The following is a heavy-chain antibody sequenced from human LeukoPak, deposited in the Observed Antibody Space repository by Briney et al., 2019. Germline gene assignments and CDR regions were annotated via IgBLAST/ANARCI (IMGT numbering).Heavy chain of an antibody. J-gene: IGHJ4*02. CDR2: VSADQSHK. D-gene: IGHD6-13*01. V-gene: IGHV3-30*18. CDR1: GFTFSDYG. Sequence: GGSLRLSCEASGFTFSDYGMHWVRQAPGKGLEWVAVVSADQSHKEYADSVKGRVTISRDNSRNTLYLQLNSLRNEDTAVYYCAKGGVSDIGSWYGDYFDYWGQGTLVTASS. CDR3: AKGGVSDIGSWYGDYFDY.